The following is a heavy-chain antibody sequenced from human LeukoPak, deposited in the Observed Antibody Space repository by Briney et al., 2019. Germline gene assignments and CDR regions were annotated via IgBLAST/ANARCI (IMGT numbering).Heavy chain of an antibody. D-gene: IGHD6-13*01. CDR3: ARDGVAAGIYFDY. CDR2: INQDGSEK. J-gene: IGHJ4*02. CDR1: GFTFSSHW. V-gene: IGHV3-7*01. Sequence: GGSLRLSCAVSGFTFSSHWMSWVRQAPGKGLEWVANINQDGSEKHYVNSVKGRFTISRDNAKNSLYLQMNSLRVEDTAVYYCARDGVAAGIYFDYWGQGTLVTVSS.